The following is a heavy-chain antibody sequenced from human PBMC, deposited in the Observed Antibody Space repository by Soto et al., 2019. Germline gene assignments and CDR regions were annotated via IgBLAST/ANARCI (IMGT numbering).Heavy chain of an antibody. D-gene: IGHD6-6*01. V-gene: IGHV5-51*01. J-gene: IGHJ6*02. CDR3: ARQSSSIAARPPIYYYYYGMDV. Sequence: PGESLKISCKGSGYSFTSYWIGWVRQMPGKGLEWMGIIYPGDSDTRYNPSFQGQVTISADKSTAYLQWSSLKASDTAIYYCARQSSSIAARPPIYYYYYGMDVWGQGTTVTVSS. CDR2: IYPGDSDT. CDR1: GYSFTSYW.